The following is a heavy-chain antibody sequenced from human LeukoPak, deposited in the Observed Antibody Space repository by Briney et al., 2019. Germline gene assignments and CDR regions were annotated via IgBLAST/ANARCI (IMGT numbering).Heavy chain of an antibody. CDR2: IGNNGGGI. CDR3: AKDQRWESPHYLDS. Sequence: GGSLRLSCAASGFTFSTYTMYWVRHPPGKRLEWVSIIGNNGGGIHYADSVRGRFTISRDNSKNTLYVQMNSLRDEDTAVYYCAKDQRWESPHYLDSWGQGTLVTVSS. V-gene: IGHV3-23*01. CDR1: GFTFSTYT. J-gene: IGHJ4*02. D-gene: IGHD1-26*01.